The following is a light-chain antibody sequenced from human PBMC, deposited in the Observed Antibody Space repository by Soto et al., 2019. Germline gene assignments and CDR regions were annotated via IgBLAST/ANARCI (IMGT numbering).Light chain of an antibody. CDR2: FDS. J-gene: IGLJ1*01. CDR1: DIVSKN. Sequence: SYELTQPPSVSAAPGKTAMITCGGNDIVSKNVHWYQQKPGQAPVLVIDFDSDRPSGIPERFFGSNSGNTATLTISRVEAXXXXDYYCQVWDTDSDHYVFGPGTK. V-gene: IGLV3-21*04. CDR3: QVWDTDSDHYV.